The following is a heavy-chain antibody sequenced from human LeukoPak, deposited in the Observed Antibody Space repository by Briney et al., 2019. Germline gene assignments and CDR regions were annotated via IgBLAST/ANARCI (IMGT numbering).Heavy chain of an antibody. V-gene: IGHV1-18*01. J-gene: IGHJ4*02. CDR3: ARAIAVAGTVDY. Sequence: ASVKVSCKASGYTFTSYGISWVRRAPGQGLEWVGWISAYNGNTSYAQKLQGRVTMTTDTSTSTAYMELRSLRSDDTAVYYCARAIAVAGTVDYWGQGTLVTVSS. CDR1: GYTFTSYG. D-gene: IGHD6-19*01. CDR2: ISAYNGNT.